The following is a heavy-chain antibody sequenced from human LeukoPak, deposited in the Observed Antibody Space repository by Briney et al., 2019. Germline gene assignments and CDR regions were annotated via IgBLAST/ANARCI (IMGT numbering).Heavy chain of an antibody. CDR1: GFTFSSYG. CDR2: ISYDGSNK. CDR3: AKGGHYYGSGSYVPYPPHLDFDY. D-gene: IGHD3-10*01. V-gene: IGHV3-30*18. J-gene: IGHJ4*02. Sequence: PGRSLRLSWAASGFTFSSYGMHWVRQAPGKGLEWVAVISYDGSNKYYADSVKGRFTISRDNSKNTLYLQMNSLRAEDTAVYYCAKGGHYYGSGSYVPYPPHLDFDYWGQGTLVTVSS.